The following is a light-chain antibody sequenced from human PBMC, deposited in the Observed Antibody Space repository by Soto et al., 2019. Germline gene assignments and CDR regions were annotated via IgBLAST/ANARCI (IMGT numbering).Light chain of an antibody. Sequence: EIVMTQSPATLSVSPGDRVTLSCRASQSVTTNLAWYQQKPGQAPRLLIYGASTRAPRIPARFSGSGSVTEFTLTISSLQSEDFAVYYCQQYNIWPPITFGQGTRLEI. V-gene: IGKV3-15*01. J-gene: IGKJ5*01. CDR1: QSVTTN. CDR3: QQYNIWPPIT. CDR2: GAS.